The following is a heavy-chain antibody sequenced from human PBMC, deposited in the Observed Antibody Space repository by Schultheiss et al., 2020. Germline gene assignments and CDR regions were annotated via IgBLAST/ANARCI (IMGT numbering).Heavy chain of an antibody. J-gene: IGHJ4*02. CDR3: ARSNEDIVVVPAANFDY. Sequence: ASVKVSCKASGGTFSSYAISWVRQAPGQGLEWMGWINTNTGNPTYAQGFTGRFVFSLDTSVSTAYLQISSLKAEDTAVYYCARSNEDIVVVPAANFDYWGQGTLVTVAS. CDR2: INTNTGNP. V-gene: IGHV7-4-1*02. D-gene: IGHD2-2*01. CDR1: GGTFSSYA.